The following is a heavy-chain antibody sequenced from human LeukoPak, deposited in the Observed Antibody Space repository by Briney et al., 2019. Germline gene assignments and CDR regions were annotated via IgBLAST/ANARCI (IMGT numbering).Heavy chain of an antibody. J-gene: IGHJ4*02. CDR3: ARVSGSGYDLDY. Sequence: GGSLRLSCAASGFTFSSYGMHWVRQAPGKGLEWVAVIWYDGGNKYYADSVKGRFTISRDNSKNTLYLQMNSLRAEDTAVYYCARVSGSGYDLDYWGQGTLVTASS. V-gene: IGHV3-33*01. D-gene: IGHD5-12*01. CDR1: GFTFSSYG. CDR2: IWYDGGNK.